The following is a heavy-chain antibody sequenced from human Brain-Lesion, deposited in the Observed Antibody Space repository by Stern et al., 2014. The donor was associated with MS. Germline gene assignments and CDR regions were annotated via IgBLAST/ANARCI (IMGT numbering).Heavy chain of an antibody. J-gene: IGHJ5*02. CDR2: IYYSGNT. Sequence: QLQLQESGPGLVKPSETLSLTCTVAGGSVSSTSYAWAWIRQPPGKGLEWIGTIYYSGNTYYSPSLKSRLTISLDTSKNQFSLPRGCVTAADTAVYYCAGEEDIRYCSGGSCTGNWFDPWGQGTLVTVSS. V-gene: IGHV4-39*01. CDR1: GGSVSSTSYA. CDR3: AGEEDIRYCSGGSCTGNWFDP. D-gene: IGHD2-15*01.